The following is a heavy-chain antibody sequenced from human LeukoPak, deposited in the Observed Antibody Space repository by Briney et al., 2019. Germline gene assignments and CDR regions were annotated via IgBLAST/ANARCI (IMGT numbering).Heavy chain of an antibody. CDR3: AKRGVVIRVILVGFHKEAYYFDS. J-gene: IGHJ4*02. CDR2: ISDSGGRT. D-gene: IGHD3-22*01. Sequence: GGSLRLSCIASGFTFGDYPMSWVRQAPGKGLEWVAGISDSGGRTNYADSVKGRFTISRDNPKNTLYLQMNSLRAEDTAVYFCAKRGVVIRVILVGFHKEAYYFDSWGQGALVTVSS. V-gene: IGHV3-23*01. CDR1: GFTFGDYP.